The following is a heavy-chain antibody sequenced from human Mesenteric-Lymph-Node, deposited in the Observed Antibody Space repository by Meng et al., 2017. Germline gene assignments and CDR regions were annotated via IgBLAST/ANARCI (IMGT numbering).Heavy chain of an antibody. CDR3: ARETRLITMIVVVTTGYFDY. V-gene: IGHV3-33*01. CDR1: GFTFSSYG. D-gene: IGHD3-22*01. Sequence: GESLKISCAASGFTFSSYGMHWVRQAPGKGLEWVAVIWYDGSNKYYADSVKGRFTISSDNSKTTLYLQMNSLRAEDTAVYYCARETRLITMIVVVTTGYFDYWGQGTLVTVSS. J-gene: IGHJ4*02. CDR2: IWYDGSNK.